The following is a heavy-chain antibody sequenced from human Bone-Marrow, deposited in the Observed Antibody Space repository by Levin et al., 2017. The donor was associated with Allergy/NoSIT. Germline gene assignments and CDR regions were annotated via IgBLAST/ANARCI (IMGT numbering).Heavy chain of an antibody. CDR3: ARGVYHIYNSSDFRPYFYYMDV. D-gene: IGHD5/OR15-5a*01. CDR1: GDSISSADFY. J-gene: IGHJ6*03. V-gene: IGHV4-30-4*01. CDR2: IFYTANT. Sequence: SQTLSLTCAVSGDSISSADFYWSWIRQSPGKGLECLGNIFYTANTNQNPSLKGRVTISVDRSKNQFSLRLTSVTAADTAVYFCARGVYHIYNSSDFRPYFYYMDVWGKGTTVIVSS.